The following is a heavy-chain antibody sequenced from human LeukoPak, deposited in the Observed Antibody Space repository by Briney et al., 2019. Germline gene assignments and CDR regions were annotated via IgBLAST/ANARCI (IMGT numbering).Heavy chain of an antibody. J-gene: IGHJ3*01. CDR3: ARHRMYYYDTSGRGVADALDF. D-gene: IGHD3-22*01. CDR2: IYYSGST. Sequence: SETLSLTCTVSGGSISSSSYYWGWIRQPPGKGLEWIGSIYYSGSTYYNPSLKSRVTISVDTSKNQFSLKLSSVTAADTAVFYCARHRMYYYDTSGRGVADALDFWGQGTMVTVSS. V-gene: IGHV4-39*01. CDR1: GGSISSSSYY.